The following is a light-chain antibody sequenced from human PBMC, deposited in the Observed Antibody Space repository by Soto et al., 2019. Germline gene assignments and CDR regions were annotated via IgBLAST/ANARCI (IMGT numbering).Light chain of an antibody. CDR2: GAS. CDR3: QHHNSYSQT. CDR1: QSIRHY. V-gene: IGKV1-5*01. J-gene: IGKJ1*01. Sequence: DIQMTQSPPTLSASVLDRVTITCRASQSIRHYLAWYQQMPGKAPKLLIYGASTLQSGVPSRFSGSGSGTEFTLTISSLQPDDFGTYFCQHHNSYSQTFGQGTKVDIK.